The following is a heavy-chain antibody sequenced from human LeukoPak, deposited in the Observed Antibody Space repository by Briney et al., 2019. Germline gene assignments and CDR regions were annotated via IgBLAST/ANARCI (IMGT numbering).Heavy chain of an antibody. D-gene: IGHD1-26*01. V-gene: IGHV3-48*03. J-gene: IGHJ3*02. CDR2: ISSSGSTI. CDR1: GFTFSSYE. Sequence: GGSLRLSCAASGFTFSSYEMNWVRQAPGKGLEWVSHISSSGSTIYYADSVKGRFTISRDNAKNSLHLQMNSLRAEDTAVYYCARAEWELPEAVSAFDIWGQGTMVTVSS. CDR3: ARAEWELPEAVSAFDI.